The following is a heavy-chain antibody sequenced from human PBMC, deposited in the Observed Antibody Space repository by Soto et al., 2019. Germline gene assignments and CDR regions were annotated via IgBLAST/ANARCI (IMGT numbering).Heavy chain of an antibody. CDR1: GGSISSGGYS. CDR2: IYHSGST. D-gene: IGHD2-2*01. CDR3: ARALIVVVPAATFDP. J-gene: IGHJ5*02. V-gene: IGHV4-30-2*01. Sequence: LSLTCAVSGGSISSGGYSWSWIRQPPGKGLEWIGYIYHSGSTYYNPSLKSRVTISVDRSKNQFSLKLSSVTAADTAVYYCARALIVVVPAATFDPWGQGTLVTVSS.